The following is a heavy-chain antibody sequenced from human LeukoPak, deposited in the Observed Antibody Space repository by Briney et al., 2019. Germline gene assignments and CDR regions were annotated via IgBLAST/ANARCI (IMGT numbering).Heavy chain of an antibody. CDR2: IWYDGSNK. CDR3: AREGIVVVPDYYYYGMDV. V-gene: IGHV3-33*01. CDR1: GFTFSSYG. D-gene: IGHD2-2*01. J-gene: IGHJ6*02. Sequence: GGSLRLSCAASGFTFSSYGMHWDRQAPGKGLEWVAVIWYDGSNKYYADSVKGRFTISRDNSKDTLYLQMNSLRAEDTAVYYCAREGIVVVPDYYYYGMDVWGQGTTVTVSS.